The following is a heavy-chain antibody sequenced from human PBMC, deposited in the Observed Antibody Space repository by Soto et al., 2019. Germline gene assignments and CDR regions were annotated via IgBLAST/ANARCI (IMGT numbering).Heavy chain of an antibody. J-gene: IGHJ5*02. CDR1: GGSISSGDYY. Sequence: PSETLSLTCTVSGGSISSGDYYWSWIRQPPGKGLEWIGYIYYSGSTYYNPSLKSRVTISVDTSKNQFSLKLSSVTAADTAVHYGVRERHDGARLDPWGQGILVTVS. CDR2: IYYSGST. D-gene: IGHD3-3*01. CDR3: VRERHDGARLDP. V-gene: IGHV4-30-4*01.